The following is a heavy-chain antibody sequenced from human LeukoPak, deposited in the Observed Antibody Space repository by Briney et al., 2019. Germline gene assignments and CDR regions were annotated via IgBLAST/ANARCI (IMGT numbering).Heavy chain of an antibody. D-gene: IGHD4-23*01. J-gene: IGHJ6*02. CDR2: IYSSGST. CDR3: ARSRPTVVTPYGMDV. Sequence: PGGSLRLSCAVSGFTVSSNYMTWVRQAPGKGLEWVSVIYSSGSTYYADSVKGRFTISRDNSKNTVYLQMNSLRAEDTAVYYCARSRPTVVTPYGMDVWGQGTTVTVSS. V-gene: IGHV3-53*01. CDR1: GFTVSSNY.